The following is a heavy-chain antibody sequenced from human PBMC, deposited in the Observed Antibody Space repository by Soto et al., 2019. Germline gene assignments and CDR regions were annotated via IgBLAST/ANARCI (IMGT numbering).Heavy chain of an antibody. CDR3: ARTSIAARAFTY. J-gene: IGHJ4*02. Sequence: ASVKVSCKASGYTFTGYYMHWVRQAPGQGLEWMGWINPNSGGTNYAQKFQGRVTMTRDTSISTAYMELSRPRSDDTAVYYCARTSIAARAFTYWGQGTLVTVSS. V-gene: IGHV1-2*02. CDR2: INPNSGGT. D-gene: IGHD6-6*01. CDR1: GYTFTGYY.